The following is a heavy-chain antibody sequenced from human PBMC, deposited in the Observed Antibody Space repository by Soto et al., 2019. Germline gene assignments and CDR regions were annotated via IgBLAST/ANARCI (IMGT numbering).Heavy chain of an antibody. CDR1: GGSFSGYY. Sequence: PSETLSLTCAVYGGSFSGYYWSWSRQPPWKGLEWIGEINHSGSTNYNPSLKSRVTISVDTSKNQFSLKLSSVTAADTAVYYCARGAPSGRITMVRGPRRIWFDPWGQGTLVTVSS. D-gene: IGHD3-10*01. CDR3: ARGAPSGRITMVRGPRRIWFDP. J-gene: IGHJ5*02. V-gene: IGHV4-34*01. CDR2: INHSGST.